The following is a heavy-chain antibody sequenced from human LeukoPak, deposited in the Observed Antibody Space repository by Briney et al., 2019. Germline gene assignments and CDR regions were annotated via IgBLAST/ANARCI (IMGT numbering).Heavy chain of an antibody. CDR1: GFTFSSYA. Sequence: PGRSLRLSCAASGFTFSSYAMHCVRQSPGKGLEWVAVISYDGTNKYYADSVKGRFTISRDNSKNTLYLQMNSLRAEDTAVYYCARDTYYYDSSGYYSPQGYYYYGMDVWGQGTTLTVSS. V-gene: IGHV3-30-3*01. J-gene: IGHJ6*02. D-gene: IGHD3-22*01. CDR2: ISYDGTNK. CDR3: ARDTYYYDSSGYYSPQGYYYYGMDV.